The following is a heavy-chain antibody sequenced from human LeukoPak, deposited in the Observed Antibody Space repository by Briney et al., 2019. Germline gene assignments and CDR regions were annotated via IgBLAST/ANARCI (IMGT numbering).Heavy chain of an antibody. D-gene: IGHD3-22*01. V-gene: IGHV4-59*13. CDR2: IYYSGST. Sequence: PSETLSLICTVSGDSISRYYGSWPREPPGEGLEGLGYIYYSGSTNYNPSLKSRVTISVDTSKNQFSLKLSSVTAADTAVYYCAVSGYPSDYWGQGTLVTVSS. CDR3: AVSGYPSDY. J-gene: IGHJ4*02. CDR1: GDSISRYY.